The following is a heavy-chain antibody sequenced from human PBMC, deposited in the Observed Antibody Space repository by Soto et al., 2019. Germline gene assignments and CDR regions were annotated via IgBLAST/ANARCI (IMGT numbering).Heavy chain of an antibody. J-gene: IGHJ3*02. Sequence: SETLSLTCTVSGGSISSYYWSWIRQPPGKGLEWIGYIYYSGSTNYNPSLKSRVTISVDTSKNQFSLKLSSVTAADTAVYYCVRHKDDDYIWGSYPDRGAFDIWGQGTMVTVSS. CDR3: VRHKDDDYIWGSYPDRGAFDI. V-gene: IGHV4-59*08. D-gene: IGHD3-16*02. CDR2: IYYSGST. CDR1: GGSISSYY.